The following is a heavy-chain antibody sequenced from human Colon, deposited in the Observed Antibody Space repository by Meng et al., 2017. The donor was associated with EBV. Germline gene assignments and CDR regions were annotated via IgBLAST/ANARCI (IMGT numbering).Heavy chain of an antibody. D-gene: IGHD3-16*01. CDR3: VRVRGDFDY. CDR1: GDSVSDNNHF. V-gene: IGHV4-39*07. CDR2: INSNWNT. J-gene: IGHJ4*02. Sequence: QLQLPDSGPGLVNPSETLSLTCIVSGDSVSDNNHFWGLVRQDPGKGLEWVGSINSNWNTYSNPSLTSRVTMSLDTSKNQFSLKLSSVTAADTAVYYCVRVRGDFDYWGQGTLVTVSS.